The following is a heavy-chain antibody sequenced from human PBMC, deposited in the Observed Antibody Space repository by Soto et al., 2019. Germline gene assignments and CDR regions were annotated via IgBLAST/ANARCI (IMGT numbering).Heavy chain of an antibody. CDR3: AKDRVAPKYSSSAGDYYFDY. J-gene: IGHJ4*02. CDR2: ISGSGGST. D-gene: IGHD6-6*01. V-gene: IGHV3-23*01. Sequence: GGSLRLSCAASGFTFSSYAMSWVRQAPGKGLEWVSAISGSGGSTYYADSVKGRFTISRDNSKNTLYLQMNSLRAEDTAVYYCAKDRVAPKYSSSAGDYYFDYWGQGTLVTVSS. CDR1: GFTFSSYA.